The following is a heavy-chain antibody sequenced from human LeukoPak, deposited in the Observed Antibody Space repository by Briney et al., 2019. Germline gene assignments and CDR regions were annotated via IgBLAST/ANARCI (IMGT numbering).Heavy chain of an antibody. CDR2: ISDDGRNK. D-gene: IGHD6-13*01. V-gene: IGHV3-30*18. CDR3: AKDRETTASGTFDF. J-gene: IGHJ4*02. CDR1: GYTFNNYG. Sequence: GRSLRLSCAASGYTFNNYGMHYVPQAPGKGLEWVAVISDDGRNKNYADSVKGRFTISRDSSNSTLYLQMNSLRAEDTVVYFCAKDRETTASGTFDFRGQGTLVTVSS.